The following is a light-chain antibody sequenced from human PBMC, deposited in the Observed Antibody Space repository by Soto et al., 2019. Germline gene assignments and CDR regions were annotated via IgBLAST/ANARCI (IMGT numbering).Light chain of an antibody. Sequence: EIVLTQSPGTLSLSPGERATLSCRASQSVSNNYLAWYQQKPGQTPRLLIYGASSRATGIPDRFSGSGSGTDFTLTISRLEPEDFAVYYCQQYGSSPGVTFGQGTRLEI. CDR3: QQYGSSPGVT. J-gene: IGKJ5*01. V-gene: IGKV3-20*01. CDR2: GAS. CDR1: QSVSNNY.